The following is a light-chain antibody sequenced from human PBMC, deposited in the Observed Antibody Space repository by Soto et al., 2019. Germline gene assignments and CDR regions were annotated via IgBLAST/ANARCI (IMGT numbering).Light chain of an antibody. V-gene: IGLV1-44*01. CDR2: IND. CDR3: VAWDDSLNAL. J-gene: IGLJ1*01. Sequence: QSVLTQPPSASGTPGQRITISCSGSSSNIGDNPVNWYQQLPGAAPKLLIYINDQRPSGVPDRFSGSKSGTSASLAISGLQPEDEADYYCVAWDDSLNALFGTGTKGTVL. CDR1: SSNIGDNP.